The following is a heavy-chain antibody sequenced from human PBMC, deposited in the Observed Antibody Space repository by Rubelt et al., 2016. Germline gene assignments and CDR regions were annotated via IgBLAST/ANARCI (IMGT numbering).Heavy chain of an antibody. CDR1: GFILNNHA. V-gene: IGHV3-30*04. CDR3: PLVSCENSPADTSSVAVXCLAQDF. CDR2: ASFDGSNT. Sequence: VQLLESGGDLVQPGGSLTLSRAASGFILNNHAMHWVRQAPGKGLEWVAVASFDGSNTFYADSEKGRFTTSRDNFKNTLYLQVNSLRGSASAPTLFPLVSCENSPADTSSVAVXCLAQDF. D-gene: IGHD6-25*01. J-gene: IGHJ1*01.